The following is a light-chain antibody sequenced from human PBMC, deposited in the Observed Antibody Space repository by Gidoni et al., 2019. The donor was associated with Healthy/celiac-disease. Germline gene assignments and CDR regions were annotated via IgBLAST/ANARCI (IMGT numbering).Light chain of an antibody. CDR3: QQYGSSPRT. CDR2: GAS. Sequence: DIVLTQSTGTLSLSPGERATLSCRASQSVSSSYLAWYQQKPGQAPRLLIYGASSRATGIPDRFSGSGSGTDFTLTISRLEPEDFAVYYCQQYGSSPRTFXQXTKLEIK. CDR1: QSVSSSY. V-gene: IGKV3-20*01. J-gene: IGKJ2*01.